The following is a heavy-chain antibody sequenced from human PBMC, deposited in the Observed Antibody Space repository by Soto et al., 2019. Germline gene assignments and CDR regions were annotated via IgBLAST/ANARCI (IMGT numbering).Heavy chain of an antibody. Sequence: QVQLVQSGVEVKKPGTSVKVSCKAMGYTFTNYGLSWVRQARGEGLEWLGWISAYNGHTKYAQKVQDRVTLTTDTSASTAYLELRCLTSDDTAVYYCVRGDGGYFDHWGQGTLVLVSS. V-gene: IGHV1-18*01. CDR3: VRGDGGYFDH. J-gene: IGHJ4*02. CDR2: ISAYNGHT. D-gene: IGHD3-16*01. CDR1: GYTFTNYG.